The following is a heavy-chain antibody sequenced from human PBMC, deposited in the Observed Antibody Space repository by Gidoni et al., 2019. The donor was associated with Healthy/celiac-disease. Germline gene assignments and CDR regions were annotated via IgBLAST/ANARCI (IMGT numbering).Heavy chain of an antibody. J-gene: IGHJ6*02. D-gene: IGHD3-22*01. CDR1: GFTVSSHG. CDR2: ISYDGSNK. V-gene: IGHV3-30*18. Sequence: QGQLVESGGGVVQPGRSLRLSCEAPGFTVSSHGRHWVRQAPGKGLGWVAVISYDGSNKYYADSVKGRFTISRDNSKNTLYLQMNSLRAEDTAVYYCAKDLLVVVPKHPESYYYGMDVWGQGTTVTVSS. CDR3: AKDLLVVVPKHPESYYYGMDV.